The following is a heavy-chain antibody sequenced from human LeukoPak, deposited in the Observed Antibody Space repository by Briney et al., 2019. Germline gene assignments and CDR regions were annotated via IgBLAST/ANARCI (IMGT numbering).Heavy chain of an antibody. CDR2: MNPNSGNT. J-gene: IGHJ6*02. CDR1: GYTFTSYD. CDR3: ARMHRGYCSSTSCYYYYGMDV. V-gene: IGHV1-8*01. Sequence: GASVKVSCKASGYTFTSYDINWVRLATGQGLEWMGWMNPNSGNTGYAQKFQGRVTMTRNTSISTAYMELSSLRSEDTAVYYCARMHRGYCSSTSCYYYYGMDVWGQGTTVTVSS. D-gene: IGHD2-2*01.